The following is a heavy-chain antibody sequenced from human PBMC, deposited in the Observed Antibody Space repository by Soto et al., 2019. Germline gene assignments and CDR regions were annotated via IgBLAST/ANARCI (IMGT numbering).Heavy chain of an antibody. Sequence: QVQLVESGGGLVKPGGSLRLSCAASGFTFSDYYMSWIRQAPGKGLEWVSYISSSSSYTNYADSVKGRFTISRDNAKNSLYLQMNSLRAEDTAVYYCARAPYDSSGYSLDYWGQGTLVTVSS. CDR1: GFTFSDYY. V-gene: IGHV3-11*05. CDR2: ISSSSSYT. CDR3: ARAPYDSSGYSLDY. J-gene: IGHJ4*02. D-gene: IGHD3-22*01.